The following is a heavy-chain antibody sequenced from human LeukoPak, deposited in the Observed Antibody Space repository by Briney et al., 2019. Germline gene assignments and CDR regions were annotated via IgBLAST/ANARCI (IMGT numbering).Heavy chain of an antibody. CDR1: GASVSSSH. D-gene: IGHD2/OR15-2a*01. J-gene: IGHJ4*02. CDR2: LSYTGKT. V-gene: IGHV4-59*02. CDR3: SEGYFEPFDH. Sequence: PSETLSLTCVVSGASVSSSHWNWIRQLPGKALEWIGCLSYTGKTDYHPSLTSRVTISLDTSKNQVSMKLKSVTAADTAVYYCSEGYFEPFDHWGQGTLVTVSS.